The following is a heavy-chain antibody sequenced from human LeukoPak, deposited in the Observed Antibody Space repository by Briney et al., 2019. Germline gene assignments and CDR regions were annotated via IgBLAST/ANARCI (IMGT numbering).Heavy chain of an antibody. CDR3: ARDALRPTMVRGVMPDGMDV. CDR1: GFTVSSNY. V-gene: IGHV3-66*01. J-gene: IGHJ6*02. D-gene: IGHD3-10*01. CDR2: IYSGGST. Sequence: PGGSLRLSCAASGFTVSSNYMSWVGRAPGKGLEWVSVIYSGGSTYYADSVKGRFTISRDNSKNTLYLQMNSLRAEDTAVYYCARDALRPTMVRGVMPDGMDVWGQGTTVTVSS.